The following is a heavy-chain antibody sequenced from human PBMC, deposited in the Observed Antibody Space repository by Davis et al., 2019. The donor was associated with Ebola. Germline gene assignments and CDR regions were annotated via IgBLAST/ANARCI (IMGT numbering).Heavy chain of an antibody. V-gene: IGHV5-51*01. Sequence: GESLKISCKASGFSINTYWIAWVRQKPGKGLEWMGIVYPGDSDTRYSPSFRGQVTISADKSTKTAFLQWSRLKASDTAMYYCASLRRTITGMDDAFDIWGQGTMVTVSS. CDR2: VYPGDSDT. D-gene: IGHD2-8*02. CDR1: GFSINTYW. CDR3: ASLRRTITGMDDAFDI. J-gene: IGHJ3*02.